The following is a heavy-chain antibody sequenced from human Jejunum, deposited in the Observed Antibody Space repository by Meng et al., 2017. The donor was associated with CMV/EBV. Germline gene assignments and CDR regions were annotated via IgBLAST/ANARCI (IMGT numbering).Heavy chain of an antibody. CDR3: AREQMGAWSGYFDY. V-gene: IGHV3-53*01. CDR2: LYTGGSA. Sequence: SGFSVIDNYMMWVRQVAGEGLQWVSTLYTGGSAHYAPSVEGRFTISKDNSKNMVYLQMNSLRAEDTAVYYCAREQMGAWSGYFDYWGQGILVTVSS. D-gene: IGHD3-3*01. CDR1: GFSVIDNY. J-gene: IGHJ4*02.